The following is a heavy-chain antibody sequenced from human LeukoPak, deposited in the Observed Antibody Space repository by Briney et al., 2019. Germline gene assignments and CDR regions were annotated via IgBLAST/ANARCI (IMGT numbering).Heavy chain of an antibody. Sequence: SETLSLTCAVYGGSFSGYYWSWIRQPPGKGLEWIGEINHSGSTNYNPSLKSRVTISVDTSKNQFSPKLSSVTAADTAVYYCARGPHMTYYYDSSGYYYWYLDYWGQGTLVTVSS. CDR1: GGSFSGYY. CDR3: ARGPHMTYYYDSSGYYYWYLDY. J-gene: IGHJ4*02. V-gene: IGHV4-34*01. D-gene: IGHD3-22*01. CDR2: INHSGST.